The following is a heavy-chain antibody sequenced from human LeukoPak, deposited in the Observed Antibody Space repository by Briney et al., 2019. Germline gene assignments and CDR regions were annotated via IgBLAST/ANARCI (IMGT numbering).Heavy chain of an antibody. J-gene: IGHJ3*02. Sequence: SETLSLTCTVSGGSISSYYWSWIRQPPGKGLEWIGYIYTSGSTNYNPSLKSRVTISVDTSKNQFSLKLSSVTAADTAVYYCSAGFLDAFDIWGQGTMVAVSS. V-gene: IGHV4-4*09. CDR2: IYTSGST. D-gene: IGHD2-21*01. CDR3: SAGFLDAFDI. CDR1: GGSISSYY.